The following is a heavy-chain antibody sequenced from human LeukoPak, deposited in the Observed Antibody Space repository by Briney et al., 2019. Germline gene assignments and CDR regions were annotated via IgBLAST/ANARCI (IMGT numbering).Heavy chain of an antibody. Sequence: QAGGSLRLSCAASGIPFSNYWMNWVRQAPGNALEWVAYIRKDGGETYYVDSVKGRFTISRDNAKNSLYLQMNSLRAEDTAVYYCARHTSGQPFDYWGQGTLVTVSS. J-gene: IGHJ4*02. D-gene: IGHD6-19*01. V-gene: IGHV3-7*03. CDR1: GIPFSNYW. CDR2: IRKDGGET. CDR3: ARHTSGQPFDY.